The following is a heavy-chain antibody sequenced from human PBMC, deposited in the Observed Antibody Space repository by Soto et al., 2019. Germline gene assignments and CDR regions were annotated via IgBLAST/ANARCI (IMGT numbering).Heavy chain of an antibody. Sequence: GEALKISCEGSGYFFTSYWIGWERQMPGKVLEWMGIIHPGGSDTRYSPSFQGQVTISVDMSINTAYLEWSSLKASDTAIYYCARRDNWNDRPFDYWGLGXLVTVYS. J-gene: IGHJ4*02. CDR3: ARRDNWNDRPFDY. CDR1: GYFFTSYW. V-gene: IGHV5-51*01. CDR2: IHPGGSDT. D-gene: IGHD1-1*01.